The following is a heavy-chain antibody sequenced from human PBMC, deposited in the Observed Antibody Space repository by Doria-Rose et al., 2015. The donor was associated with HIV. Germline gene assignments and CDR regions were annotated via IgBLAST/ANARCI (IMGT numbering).Heavy chain of an antibody. CDR3: ARIKSSRWYHKYYFDF. V-gene: IGHV2-26*01. Sequence: QVTLKESGPALVKPTETLTLTCTVSGVSLSSPGMGVSWIRQPPGKALEWLANTFSDDERSYKTSLMSRLTISRGTAKSQVVLTMTDMDPVDIATYYCARIKSSRWYHKYYFDFWGQGTLVIVSA. J-gene: IGHJ4*02. CDR1: GVSLSSPGMG. D-gene: IGHD6-13*01. CDR2: TFSDDER.